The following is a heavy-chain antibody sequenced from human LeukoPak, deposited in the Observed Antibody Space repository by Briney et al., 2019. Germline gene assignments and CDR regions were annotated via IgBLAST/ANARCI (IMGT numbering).Heavy chain of an antibody. V-gene: IGHV3-33*01. D-gene: IGHD4-11*01. J-gene: IGHJ4*02. Sequence: GTSLRLSCAASGFIFSHYALHWVRQAPGKGLEWVAVIRSDGTNRYYGDSVKGRFSISRDDSQKRVFLQMNNLRADDTAVYYCARDAQRGFDYSNSLQYWGQGALVTVSS. CDR1: GFIFSHYA. CDR2: IRSDGTNR. CDR3: ARDAQRGFDYSNSLQY.